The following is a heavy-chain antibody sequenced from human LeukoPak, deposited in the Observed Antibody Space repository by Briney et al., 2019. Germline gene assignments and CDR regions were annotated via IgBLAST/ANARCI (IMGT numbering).Heavy chain of an antibody. Sequence: ASVKVSCKASGYTFSDYYMHWVRQAPAQGLEWMGWISPNSVEKVYAQKFQGRVTMTRDTSISTAYMELSRLRSDDTAVYYCARDGKGLDPWGQGTLVTVSS. D-gene: IGHD4-23*01. V-gene: IGHV1-2*02. CDR3: ARDGKGLDP. CDR1: GYTFSDYY. CDR2: ISPNSVEK. J-gene: IGHJ5*02.